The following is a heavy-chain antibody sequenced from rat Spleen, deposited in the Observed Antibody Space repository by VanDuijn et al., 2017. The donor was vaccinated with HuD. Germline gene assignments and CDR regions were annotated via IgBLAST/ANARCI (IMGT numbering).Heavy chain of an antibody. V-gene: IGHV5S23*01. CDR3: GRGAYRDSYAHSFAY. CDR2: ISSGGGGT. J-gene: IGHJ3*01. D-gene: IGHD1-12*01. CDR1: GFTFSDYY. Sequence: EVQLVESDGGLVQPGRSLKLSCAASGFTFSDYYMAWVRQAPTKGLEWVASISSGGGGTYYPDSVKGRFTISRDNAKSTLYLQMDSLRSVDTANYYWGRGAYRDSYAHSFAYWGQGTLVTVSS.